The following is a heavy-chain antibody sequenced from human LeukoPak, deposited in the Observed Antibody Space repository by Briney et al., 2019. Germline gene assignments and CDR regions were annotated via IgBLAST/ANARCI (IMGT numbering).Heavy chain of an antibody. CDR2: IYHSGST. D-gene: IGHD1-1*01. Sequence: SETLSLTCTVSGYSISSGYYWGWIRQPPGKGLEWIGSIYHSGSTYYNPSLKSRVAISVDTSKNQFSLKLSSVTAEDTAVYYCARDLQLELVYWGQGTLVTVSS. CDR1: GYSISSGYY. J-gene: IGHJ4*02. CDR3: ARDLQLELVY. V-gene: IGHV4-38-2*02.